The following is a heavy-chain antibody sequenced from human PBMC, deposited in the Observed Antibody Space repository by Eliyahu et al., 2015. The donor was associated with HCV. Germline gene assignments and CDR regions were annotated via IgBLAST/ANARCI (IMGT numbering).Heavy chain of an antibody. V-gene: IGHV1-18*01. J-gene: IGHJ6*02. CDR2: IXAYSGNT. D-gene: IGHD3-22*01. CDR1: GYTFSXXG. Sequence: QVHLVQSGGEVKKPGASLXIPXKASGYTFSXXGMXWVXQAPGQGLAWXGWIXAYSGNTDYAQKFQGRVTMTTDLSTNTVFMELRSLRSDDTAVYYCARDNPVPMMIGPGYHGLDVWGQGTTVTVSS. CDR3: ARDNPVPMMIGPGYHGLDV.